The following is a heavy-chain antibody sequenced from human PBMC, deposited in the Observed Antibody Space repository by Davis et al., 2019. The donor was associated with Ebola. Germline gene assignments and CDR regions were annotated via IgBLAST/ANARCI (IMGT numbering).Heavy chain of an antibody. J-gene: IGHJ4*02. Sequence: SETLSLTCSVSGGSVGSDYWSWIRQPPGKGLEWIGYIYYSGSTNYNPSLKSRVTISVDTSKNQFSLKLSSVTAADTAVYYCASTYSSSWLSFDYWGQGTLVTVSS. D-gene: IGHD6-13*01. CDR1: GGSVGSDY. CDR3: ASTYSSSWLSFDY. CDR2: IYYSGST. V-gene: IGHV4-59*02.